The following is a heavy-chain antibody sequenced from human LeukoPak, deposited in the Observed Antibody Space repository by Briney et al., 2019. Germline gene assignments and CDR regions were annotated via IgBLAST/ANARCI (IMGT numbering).Heavy chain of an antibody. CDR3: ARVDDYDYYYYMDV. CDR1: GYTFTSYG. CDR2: ISAYNGNT. J-gene: IGHJ6*03. Sequence: ASVKVSCKASGYTFTSYGISWVRQAPGQGLEWMGRISAYNGNTNYAQKLQGRVTMTTDTSTSTAYMELRSLRSDDTAVYYCARVDDYDYYYYMDVWGKGTTVTVSS. V-gene: IGHV1-18*01. D-gene: IGHD1-1*01.